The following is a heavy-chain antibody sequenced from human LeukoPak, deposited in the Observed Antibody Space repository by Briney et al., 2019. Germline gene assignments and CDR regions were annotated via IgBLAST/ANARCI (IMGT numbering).Heavy chain of an antibody. V-gene: IGHV3-11*04. J-gene: IGHJ5*02. D-gene: IGHD5-12*01. CDR2: ISSYGSTI. CDR1: EFTFSDYY. Sequence: PGGSLRLSCAASEFTFSDYYMSWIRQAPGTGLEWVSYISSYGSTINYADSVKGRFTISSDNGKNSLYLQMSSLTAEDTAVYYCARDWRSGYSNGQEAPPYNWFDPWGQGTLVTVSS. CDR3: ARDWRSGYSNGQEAPPYNWFDP.